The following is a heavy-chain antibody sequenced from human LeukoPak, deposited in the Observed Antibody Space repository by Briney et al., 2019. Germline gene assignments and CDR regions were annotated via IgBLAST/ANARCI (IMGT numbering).Heavy chain of an antibody. J-gene: IGHJ4*02. CDR2: ISSSSSYI. D-gene: IGHD1-14*01. CDR1: GFTFSSYS. CDR3: ARGPPGAYIGTISDY. Sequence: GGSLRLSCAASGFTFSSYSMNWVRQAPGKGLEWVSSISSSSSYIYYADSVKGRFTISRDNAKNSLYLQMNSLRAEDTAVYYCARGPPGAYIGTISDYWGQGTLVTVSS. V-gene: IGHV3-21*01.